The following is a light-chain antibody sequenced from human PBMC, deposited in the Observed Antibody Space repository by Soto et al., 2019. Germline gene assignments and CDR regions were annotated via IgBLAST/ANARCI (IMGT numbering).Light chain of an antibody. CDR2: DVT. V-gene: IGLV2-14*01. J-gene: IGLJ1*01. Sequence: QSALTQPAFVSGSPGQSITISCTGTNSDVGGYNFVSWYQQHPGKVPKLMIYDVTNRPSGVSNRFSGSKSGNTASLTISGXXXXXXXXXYCSSYTSSSTLVFGTGTKV. CDR1: NSDVGGYNF. CDR3: SSYTSSSTLV.